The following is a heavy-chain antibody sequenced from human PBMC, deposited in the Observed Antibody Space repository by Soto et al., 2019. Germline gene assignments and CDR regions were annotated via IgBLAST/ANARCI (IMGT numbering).Heavy chain of an antibody. CDR1: GFTFSNAW. CDR2: IKSKTDGGTT. D-gene: IGHD6-13*01. Sequence: GSLRLSCAASGFTFSNAWMNWVRQAPGRGLEWVGRIKSKTDGGTTDYAAPVKGRFTISRDDSKNTLYLQMNSLKTEDTAVYYCTYKGYSSSWYGALYSYYGMDVWGQGTTVTVSS. V-gene: IGHV3-15*07. J-gene: IGHJ6*02. CDR3: TYKGYSSSWYGALYSYYGMDV.